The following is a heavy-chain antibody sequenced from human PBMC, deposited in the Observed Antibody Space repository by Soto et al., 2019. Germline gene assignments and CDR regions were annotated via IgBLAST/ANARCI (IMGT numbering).Heavy chain of an antibody. CDR2: IYYSGST. D-gene: IGHD5-12*01. CDR3: ARVRVATRIFDY. CDR1: GGSISSSSYY. V-gene: IGHV4-39*01. Sequence: SETLSLTCTVSGGSISSSSYYWGWIRQPPGKGLEWIGSIYYSGSTYYNPSLKSRVTISVDTSKNQFSLTLSSVNAADTAVYYCARVRVATRIFDYRGQGTLVTGFS. J-gene: IGHJ4*02.